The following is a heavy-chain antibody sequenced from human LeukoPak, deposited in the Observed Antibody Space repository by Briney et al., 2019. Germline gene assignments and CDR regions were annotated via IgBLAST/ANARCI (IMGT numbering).Heavy chain of an antibody. CDR3: ARKLALYYDFWSGENWFDP. J-gene: IGHJ5*02. CDR1: GYTLSNYW. CDR2: IYPGDSDT. V-gene: IGHV5-51*01. Sequence: PGESLKISCKASGYTLSNYWIGWVRQMPGKGLEWMGIIYPGDSDTRYSPSFQGQVTISADKSISTAYLQWSSLKASDTAMYYCARKLALYYDFWSGENWFDPWGQGTLVTVSS. D-gene: IGHD3-3*01.